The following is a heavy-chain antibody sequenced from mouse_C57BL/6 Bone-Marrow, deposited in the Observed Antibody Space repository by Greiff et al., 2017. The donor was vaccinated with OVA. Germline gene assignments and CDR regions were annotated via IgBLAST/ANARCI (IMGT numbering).Heavy chain of an antibody. D-gene: IGHD1-1*01. Sequence: LQESGPELVKPGASVKISCKASGYTFTDYYINWVKQRPGQGLEWIGWIYPGSGNTKYNEKFKGKATLTVDTSSSTAYMQLSSLTSEDSAVYFCARSDYGSSYYYAMDYWGQGTSVTVSS. CDR2: IYPGSGNT. V-gene: IGHV1-84*01. CDR3: ARSDYGSSYYYAMDY. CDR1: GYTFTDYY. J-gene: IGHJ4*01.